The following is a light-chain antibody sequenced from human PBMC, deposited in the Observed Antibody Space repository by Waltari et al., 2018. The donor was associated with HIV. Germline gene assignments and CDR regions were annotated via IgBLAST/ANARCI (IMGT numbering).Light chain of an antibody. CDR2: SKD. CDR3: ATWDDSLNGWV. Sequence: QSVLTQPPSASGTPGQRVTISCSGSSSNIGRNTVSWYQQVPGTAPKVFIYSKDDRPSGVPDRFSGSKSGTSASLAISGLQSEDEADYYCATWDDSLNGWVFGGGTKVTVL. V-gene: IGLV1-44*01. CDR1: SSNIGRNT. J-gene: IGLJ3*02.